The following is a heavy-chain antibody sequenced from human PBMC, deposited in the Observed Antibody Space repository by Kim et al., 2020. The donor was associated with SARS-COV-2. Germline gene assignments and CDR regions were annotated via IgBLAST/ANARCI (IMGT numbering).Heavy chain of an antibody. CDR3: EASDY. CDR1: GLTFSTYA. J-gene: IGHJ4*02. Sequence: GGSLRLSCAASGLTFSTYAMSWARQAPGKGLEWVSTISDSGLRTHYADSVKGRFTISRDNSKSTLFLQMNYLRAEDTAIYYCEASDYWGQGSLVTVSS. CDR2: ISDSGLRT. V-gene: IGHV3-23*01.